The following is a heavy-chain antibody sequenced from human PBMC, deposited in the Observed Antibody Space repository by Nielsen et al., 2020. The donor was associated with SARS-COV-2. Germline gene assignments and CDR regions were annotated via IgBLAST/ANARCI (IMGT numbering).Heavy chain of an antibody. J-gene: IGHJ6*02. CDR1: GFTFDDYT. CDR2: ISWDGGST. D-gene: IGHD6-19*01. V-gene: IGHV3-43*01. CDR3: AKDMGAVAGTPYYYGMDV. Sequence: GESLKISCAASGFTFDDYTMHWVRQAPGKGLEWVSLISWDGGSTYYADSVKGRFTISRDNSKNSLYLQMNSLRTEDTALYYCAKDMGAVAGTPYYYGMDVWGQGTTVTVSS.